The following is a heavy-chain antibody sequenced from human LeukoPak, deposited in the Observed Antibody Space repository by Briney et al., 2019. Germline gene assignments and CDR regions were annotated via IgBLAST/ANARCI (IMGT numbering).Heavy chain of an antibody. CDR2: INPNSGGT. Sequence: ASLKVSCKASGYTFTDNYIHWVRQAPGQGLEWMGWINPNSGGTNSAQKFQGRVTMTRDTSISTAYMDLSRLRSEDTAVYYCARDRLMTTRTGGDYWGQGTLVTVSS. V-gene: IGHV1-2*02. CDR1: GYTFTDNY. CDR3: ARDRLMTTRTGGDY. J-gene: IGHJ4*02. D-gene: IGHD4-17*01.